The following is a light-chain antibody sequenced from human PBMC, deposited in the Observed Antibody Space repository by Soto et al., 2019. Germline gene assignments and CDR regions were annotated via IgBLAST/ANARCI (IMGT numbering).Light chain of an antibody. V-gene: IGLV4-69*01. CDR3: QTWATGIQV. CDR1: SGHSSYT. CDR2: LHSDGSH. Sequence: QPVLTQSPSASASLGASVKLTCTLSSGHSSYTIAWHQQQPEKGPRYLMKLHSDGSHSKGDGIPDRFSGSSSGAERYLTISSLHSEDEADYYCQTWATGIQVFGGGTKVTVL. J-gene: IGLJ2*01.